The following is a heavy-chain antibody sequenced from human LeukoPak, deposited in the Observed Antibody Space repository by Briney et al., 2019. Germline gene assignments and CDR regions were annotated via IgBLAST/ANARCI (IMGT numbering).Heavy chain of an antibody. CDR3: ARDRHIAVFGVVPHRWFDP. V-gene: IGHV4-31*03. CDR2: IYYNGST. CDR1: GGSISSSGYY. J-gene: IGHJ5*02. Sequence: SETLSFTCTVSGGSISSSGYYWSWIRQHPGKGLEWIGNIYYNGSTNYNPSLKSRLSISLDTAKNQTSLNLSSVTAADTAVYYCARDRHIAVFGVVPHRWFDPWGQGALVTVSS. D-gene: IGHD3-3*01.